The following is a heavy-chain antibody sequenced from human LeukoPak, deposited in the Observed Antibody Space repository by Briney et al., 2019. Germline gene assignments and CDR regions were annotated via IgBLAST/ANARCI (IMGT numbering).Heavy chain of an antibody. V-gene: IGHV4-59*12. CDR2: IHYSGST. CDR3: ARAAMVRGPTRAFDI. CDR1: GDSIIGYY. Sequence: SSETLSLTCTVSGDSIIGYYWSWIRQPPGKGLEWIGYIHYSGSTYYNPSLKSRVTISVDTSKNQFSLKLSSVTAADTAVYYCARAAMVRGPTRAFDIWGQGTMVTVSS. D-gene: IGHD3-10*01. J-gene: IGHJ3*02.